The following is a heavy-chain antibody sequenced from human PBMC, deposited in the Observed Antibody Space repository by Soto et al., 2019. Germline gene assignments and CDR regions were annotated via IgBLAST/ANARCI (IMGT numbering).Heavy chain of an antibody. D-gene: IGHD6-13*01. J-gene: IGHJ3*02. V-gene: IGHV1-69*13. CDR2: IIPIFGTA. Sequence: SVRVSCKASGGTFSSYAISWVRQAPGQGLEWMGGIIPIFGTANYAQKFQGRVTVTADESTSTAYMELSSLRSEDTAVYYCAGGSSWYRAFDIWGQGTMVTV. CDR1: GGTFSSYA. CDR3: AGGSSWYRAFDI.